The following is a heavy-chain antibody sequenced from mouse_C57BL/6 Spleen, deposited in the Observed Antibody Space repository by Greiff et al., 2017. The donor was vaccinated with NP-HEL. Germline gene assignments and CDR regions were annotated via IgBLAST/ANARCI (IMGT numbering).Heavy chain of an antibody. CDR2: INYDGSST. D-gene: IGHD4-1*01. Sequence: EVQRVESEGGLVQPGSSMKLSCTASGFTFSDYYMAWVRQVPEKGLEWVANINYDGSSTYYLDSLKSRFIISRDNAKNILYLQMSSLKSEDTATYYCARENWDGDWYFDVWGTGTTVTVSS. J-gene: IGHJ1*03. V-gene: IGHV5-16*01. CDR1: GFTFSDYY. CDR3: ARENWDGDWYFDV.